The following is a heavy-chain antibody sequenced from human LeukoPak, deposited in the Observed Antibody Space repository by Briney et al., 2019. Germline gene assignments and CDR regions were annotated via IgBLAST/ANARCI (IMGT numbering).Heavy chain of an antibody. CDR1: GYTFTSYA. CDR2: INAGNGNT. D-gene: IGHD1-26*01. Sequence: ASVKVSCKASGYTFTSYAMHWVRQAPGQRLEWMGWINAGNGNTKYSQKFQGRVTITADKSTSTAYMELSSLRSEDTAVYYCASSGSYGGVTDYWGQGTLVTVSS. V-gene: IGHV1-3*01. CDR3: ASSGSYGGVTDY. J-gene: IGHJ4*02.